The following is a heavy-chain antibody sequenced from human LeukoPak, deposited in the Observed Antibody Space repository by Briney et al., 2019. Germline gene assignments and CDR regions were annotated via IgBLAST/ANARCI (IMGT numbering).Heavy chain of an antibody. CDR2: INPNSGGT. V-gene: IGHV1-2*02. CDR1: GYIFTDYY. Sequence: ASVKVSCKASGYIFTDYYMHWVRQAPGQELEWMGWINPNSGGTNYAQKFQGRVTMTRDTSISTAYMELSRLRSDDTAVYYCARFYDSRLDDAFDIWGQGTMVTVSS. CDR3: ARFYDSRLDDAFDI. D-gene: IGHD3-22*01. J-gene: IGHJ3*02.